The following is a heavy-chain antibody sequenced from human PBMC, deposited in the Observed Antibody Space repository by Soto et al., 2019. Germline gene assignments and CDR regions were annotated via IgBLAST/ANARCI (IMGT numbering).Heavy chain of an antibody. D-gene: IGHD5-12*01. CDR1: GGSISSSSYY. Sequence: QLQLEESGPGLVKPSETLSLTCTVSGGSISSSSYYWGWIRQSPGKGLGWSGSFYFSGSTYYSPSLKSRVPISGDTSKKQISLRLSSVTAADTAVYYCARISVASRYMDVWGKGSTVTVSS. CDR3: ARISVASRYMDV. V-gene: IGHV4-39*01. CDR2: FYFSGST. J-gene: IGHJ6*03.